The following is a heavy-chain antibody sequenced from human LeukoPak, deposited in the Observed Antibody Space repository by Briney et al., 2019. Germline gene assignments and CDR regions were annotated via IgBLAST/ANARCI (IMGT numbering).Heavy chain of an antibody. CDR1: GFTFSSYG. J-gene: IGHJ4*02. CDR3: AKDTPAYDSSGYYYPYLDY. CDR2: IRYDGSNK. Sequence: GGSLRLSCAASGFTFSSYGMHWVRQAPGKGLEWVTFIRYDGSNKHYTDSVNGRFTISRDNSKNPLYLQLNSLRAEDTAVYYCAKDTPAYDSSGYYYPYLDYWGRGTLVTVSS. D-gene: IGHD3-22*01. V-gene: IGHV3-30*02.